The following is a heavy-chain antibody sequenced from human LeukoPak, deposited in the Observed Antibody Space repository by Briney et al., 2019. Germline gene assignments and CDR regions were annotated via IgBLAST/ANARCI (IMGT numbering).Heavy chain of an antibody. CDR2: TNPKSGDT. CDR3: ARVLDRWELHPFDY. Sequence: ASVKVSCKASGYTFTSYYTHWVRQAPGQGLEWMGWTNPKSGDTKYAQRFQGRVTMTRDMSITTAYMELSDLRSDDTAVYYCARVLDRWELHPFDYWGQGTLVTVSS. J-gene: IGHJ4*02. V-gene: IGHV1-2*02. D-gene: IGHD1-26*01. CDR1: GYTFTSYY.